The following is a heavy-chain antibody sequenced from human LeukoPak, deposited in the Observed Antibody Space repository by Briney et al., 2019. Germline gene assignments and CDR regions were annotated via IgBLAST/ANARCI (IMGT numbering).Heavy chain of an antibody. CDR2: ISGSGGST. V-gene: IGHV3-23*01. J-gene: IGHJ4*02. CDR1: GFTFSNYA. CDR3: VSHITMVRGVIAAFDY. Sequence: PGGSLRLSCAASGFTFSNYAMNWVRQAPGKGLEWVSAISGSGGSTYYAVSVKGRFTISRDNSKNTLYLQMNSLRAEDTAVYYCVSHITMVRGVIAAFDYWGQGTLVTVSS. D-gene: IGHD3-10*01.